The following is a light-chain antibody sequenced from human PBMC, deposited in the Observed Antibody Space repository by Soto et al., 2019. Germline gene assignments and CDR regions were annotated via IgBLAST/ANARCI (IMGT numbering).Light chain of an antibody. J-gene: IGKJ1*01. CDR3: QQYSNSVT. CDR1: QNISPW. CDR2: GAS. Sequence: DIQMTQSPSTLFASVGDRVTIACRASQNISPWLAWYQQKPGKAPKLLIYGASSLEGGVPSRFSGSGSGTDFTLTISSLLPDDFATYYCQQYSNSVTLGQGTKVDIK. V-gene: IGKV1-5*01.